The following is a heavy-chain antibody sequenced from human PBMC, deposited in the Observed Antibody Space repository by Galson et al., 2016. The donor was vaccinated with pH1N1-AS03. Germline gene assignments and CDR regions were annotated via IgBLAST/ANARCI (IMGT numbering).Heavy chain of an antibody. CDR1: GYTFTNYA. Sequence: SVKVSCKASGYTFTNYAVHWVRQAPGQRLEWMGWINADNTDTKYSQKFQDRVTITRDTFATTAYMELSSLTSEDTAVYYCATREEGGNYYYMDIWGQGTMVTVSS. CDR2: INADNTDT. CDR3: ATREEGGNYYYMDI. J-gene: IGHJ6*03. V-gene: IGHV1-3*01. D-gene: IGHD1-26*01.